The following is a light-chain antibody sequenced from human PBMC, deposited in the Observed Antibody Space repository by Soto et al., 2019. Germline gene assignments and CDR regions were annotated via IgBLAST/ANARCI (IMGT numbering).Light chain of an antibody. CDR1: QSISSY. CDR3: QESYSIPWA. Sequence: DIQVNPSPSSLYASVGDRVTITCRASQSISSYLNWYQQNPGKAPKLLIYAASSLQSGVASRFSGSGSGTYFSLTISSLQPEDFASYYCQESYSIPWAFGQGTKVEI. J-gene: IGKJ1*01. V-gene: IGKV1-39*01. CDR2: AAS.